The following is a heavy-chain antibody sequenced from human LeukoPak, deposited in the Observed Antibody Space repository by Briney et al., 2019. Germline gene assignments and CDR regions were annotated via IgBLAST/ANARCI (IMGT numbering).Heavy chain of an antibody. J-gene: IGHJ4*02. CDR2: ISYDGSNK. Sequence: QPERSLRLSCAASGFTFSTYALHWVRQAPGKGLEWVAVISYDGSNKYYADSVKGRFTISRDNSKNTLYLQMNSLRAEDTALYYCARDDSLDYWGQGTLATVSS. CDR1: GFTFSTYA. D-gene: IGHD2-15*01. CDR3: ARDDSLDY. V-gene: IGHV3-30-3*01.